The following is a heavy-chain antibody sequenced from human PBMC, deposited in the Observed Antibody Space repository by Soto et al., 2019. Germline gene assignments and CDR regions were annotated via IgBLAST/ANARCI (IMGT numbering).Heavy chain of an antibody. Sequence: QVQLQESGPGLVKPSQTLSLTCTVSGGSISSGDYYWSWIRQPPGKGLEWIGYIYYSGSTYYNPSLKSRVTITVDTSKNQFSLKLSSVTAADTAVYYCARGPNDYGDYDGIFFDYWGQGTLVTVSS. CDR3: ARGPNDYGDYDGIFFDY. V-gene: IGHV4-30-4*01. J-gene: IGHJ4*02. CDR1: GGSISSGDYY. CDR2: IYYSGST. D-gene: IGHD4-17*01.